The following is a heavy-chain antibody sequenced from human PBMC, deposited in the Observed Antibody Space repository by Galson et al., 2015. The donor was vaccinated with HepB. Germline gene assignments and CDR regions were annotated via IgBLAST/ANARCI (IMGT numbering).Heavy chain of an antibody. V-gene: IGHV1-69*04. CDR1: GGTFSSYA. D-gene: IGHD6-13*01. Sequence: SVKVSCKASGGTFSSYAISWVRQAPGQGLEWMGRIIPILGIANYAQKFQGRVTITADKSTSTAYMELSSLRSEDTAVYYCARGGIAADTNYYYYGMDVWGQGTTVTVSS. CDR3: ARGGIAADTNYYYYGMDV. CDR2: IIPILGIA. J-gene: IGHJ6*02.